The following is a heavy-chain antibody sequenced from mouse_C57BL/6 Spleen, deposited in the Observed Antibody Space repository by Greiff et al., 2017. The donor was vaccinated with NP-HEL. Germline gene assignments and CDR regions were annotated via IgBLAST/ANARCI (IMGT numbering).Heavy chain of an antibody. CDR2: IYPGSGST. CDR1: GYTFTSYW. J-gene: IGHJ4*01. Sequence: VQLQQPGAELVKPGASVKMSCKASGYTFTSYWITWVKQRPGQGLEWIGDIYPGSGSTNYNEKFKSKATLTVDTSSSTAYMQLISLTSEDSAVYYCARPYGPYAMDYWGQGTSVTVSS. V-gene: IGHV1-55*01. CDR3: ARPYGPYAMDY. D-gene: IGHD1-1*02.